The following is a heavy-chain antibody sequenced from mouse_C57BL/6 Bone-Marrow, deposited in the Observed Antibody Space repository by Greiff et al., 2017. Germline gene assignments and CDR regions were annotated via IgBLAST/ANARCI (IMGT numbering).Heavy chain of an antibody. CDR2: IRSKSNNYAT. J-gene: IGHJ2*01. V-gene: IGHV10-1*01. D-gene: IGHD1-1*02. CDR3: VRQRGGDYFDY. Sequence: EVKLMESGGGLVQPKGSLKLSCAASGFSFNTYAMNWVRQAPGKGLEWVARIRSKSNNYATYYADSVKDRFTISRDDSESMLYLQMNNLKTEDTAMYYWVRQRGGDYFDYWGQGTTLTVSS. CDR1: GFSFNTYA.